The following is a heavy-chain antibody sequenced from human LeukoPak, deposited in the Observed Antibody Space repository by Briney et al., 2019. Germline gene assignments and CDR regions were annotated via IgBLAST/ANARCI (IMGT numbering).Heavy chain of an antibody. CDR2: IYTSGST. CDR1: GGSISSNSYY. CDR3: ARDSPPAHCSGGSCYFDH. D-gene: IGHD2-15*01. V-gene: IGHV4-61*02. Sequence: ASETLSLTCTVSGGSISSNSYYWSWIRQPAGKGLEWIGRIYTSGSTDYNPSLKSRVTISRDTSKNEFSLKLSSVTAADTAVYYCARDSPPAHCSGGSCYFDHWGQGTLVTVSS. J-gene: IGHJ4*02.